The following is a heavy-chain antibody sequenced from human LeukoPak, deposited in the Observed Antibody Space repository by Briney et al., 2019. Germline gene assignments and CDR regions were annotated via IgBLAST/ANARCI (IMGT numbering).Heavy chain of an antibody. J-gene: IGHJ5*02. CDR3: ARGTCSGGRCYPGWFDP. D-gene: IGHD2-15*01. CDR1: GGSFSNYA. CDR2: FIPTFRTA. Sequence: SVKVSCKASGGSFSNYAHSWVRQAPGQGLEWMGGFIPTFRTANYAQKFQGRVTITTDESTSTAYMELSRLRSDDTAVYYCARGTCSGGRCYPGWFDPWGQGILVTVSS. V-gene: IGHV1-69*05.